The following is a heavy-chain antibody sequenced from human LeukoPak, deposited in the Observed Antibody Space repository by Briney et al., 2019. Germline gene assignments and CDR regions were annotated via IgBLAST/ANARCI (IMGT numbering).Heavy chain of an antibody. V-gene: IGHV3-74*01. J-gene: IGHJ3*02. CDR2: INSDGSST. Sequence: PGGSLRLSCAASGFTFSSYWMHWVRQAPGKGLVWVSRINSDGSSTSYAESVKGRFTISRDNAKNTLYLQMNSLRAEDTAVYYCARAPYRYYDFWSGPDDAFDIWGQGTMVTVSS. D-gene: IGHD3-3*01. CDR1: GFTFSSYW. CDR3: ARAPYRYYDFWSGPDDAFDI.